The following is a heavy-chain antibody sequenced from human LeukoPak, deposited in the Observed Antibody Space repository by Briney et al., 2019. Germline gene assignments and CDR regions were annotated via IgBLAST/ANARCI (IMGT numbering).Heavy chain of an antibody. Sequence: AGGSLRLSCAASGFTFSSYAMSWVRQAPGKGLEWASAISGSDDNTYYADSVKGRFTISRDNSKNTLYLQMNSLRAEDTAVYYCAKDSTTSTVTTFDYWGQGTLVTVSS. CDR3: AKDSTTSTVTTFDY. V-gene: IGHV3-23*01. D-gene: IGHD4-17*01. J-gene: IGHJ4*02. CDR1: GFTFSSYA. CDR2: ISGSDDNT.